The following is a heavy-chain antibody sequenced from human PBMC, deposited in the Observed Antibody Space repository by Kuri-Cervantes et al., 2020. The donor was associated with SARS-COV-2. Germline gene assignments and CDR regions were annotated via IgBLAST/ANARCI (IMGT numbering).Heavy chain of an antibody. J-gene: IGHJ4*02. CDR2: IIPIFGTA. CDR1: GGTFSSYA. D-gene: IGHD1-20*01. CDR3: AREKDLNWNNWNARLYFDY. Sequence: SVKVSCKASGGTFSSYAISWVRQAPGQGLEWMGRIIPIFGTANYAQKFQGRVTITADESTSTAYMELSSLRSEDTAVYYCAREKDLNWNNWNARLYFDYWGQGTLVTVSS. V-gene: IGHV1-69*13.